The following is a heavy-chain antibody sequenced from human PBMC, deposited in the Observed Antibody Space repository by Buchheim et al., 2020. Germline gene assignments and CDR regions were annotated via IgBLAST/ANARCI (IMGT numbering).Heavy chain of an antibody. CDR1: GYTFTSYY. J-gene: IGHJ2*01. V-gene: IGHV1-46*01. Sequence: QVQLVQSGAEVKKPGASVNVSCKASGYTFTSYYMHCVRQAPGQGLEWMGIINPSGGSTSYAQKFQGRVTMTRDTSTSTVYMELSSLRSEDTAVYYCARDYCSGGSCRGINWYFDLWGRGTL. CDR3: ARDYCSGGSCRGINWYFDL. CDR2: INPSGGST. D-gene: IGHD2-15*01.